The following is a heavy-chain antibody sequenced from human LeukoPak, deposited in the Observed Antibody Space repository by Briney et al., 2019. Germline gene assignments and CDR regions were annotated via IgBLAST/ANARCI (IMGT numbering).Heavy chain of an antibody. CDR1: GLSVSNNY. CDR3: ARTDETAPAEDFQH. CDR2: IYSGGST. J-gene: IGHJ1*01. D-gene: IGHD2-21*02. V-gene: IGHV3-53*01. Sequence: GGSLRLSCAASGLSVSNNYMSWVRQAPGKGLEWVSVIYSGGSTYYADSVKGRFTISRDNSKNTLYLQMKSLRAEDTAVYYCARTDETAPAEDFQHWGQGTLVTVSS.